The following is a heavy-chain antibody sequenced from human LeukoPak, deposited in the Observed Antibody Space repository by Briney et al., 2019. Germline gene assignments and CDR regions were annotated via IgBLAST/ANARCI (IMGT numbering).Heavy chain of an antibody. CDR1: GFTFSSYW. CDR3: ARGHKSYLYYYDSSGYYYRGDAFDI. D-gene: IGHD3-22*01. J-gene: IGHJ3*02. V-gene: IGHV3-7*01. Sequence: GGSLRLSCAASGFTFSSYWMSWVRQAPGKGLEWVANIKQDGSEKYYVDSVKGRFTISRDNAKNSLYLQMNSLRTEDTAVYYCARGHKSYLYYYDSSGYYYRGDAFDIWGQGTMVTVSS. CDR2: IKQDGSEK.